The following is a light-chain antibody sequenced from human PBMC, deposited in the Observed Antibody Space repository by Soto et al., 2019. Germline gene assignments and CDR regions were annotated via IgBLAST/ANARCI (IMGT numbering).Light chain of an antibody. Sequence: QSVLTQPPSASGSPGQSVTISCTGSSSDVGGYNYVSWYQQHPGKAPKLVIYEVRKRPSWVPDRFSGSKSGNTASLTVSGLQAEDEADYYCSSYTGTNNFGVFGPGTKLTVL. CDR2: EVR. J-gene: IGLJ1*01. CDR1: SSDVGGYNY. V-gene: IGLV2-8*01. CDR3: SSYTGTNNFGV.